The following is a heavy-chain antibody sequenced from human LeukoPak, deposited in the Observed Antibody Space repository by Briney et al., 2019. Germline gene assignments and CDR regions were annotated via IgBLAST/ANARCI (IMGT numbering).Heavy chain of an antibody. CDR1: GGSFSSYY. Sequence: SESLSLTCTVYGGSFSSYYWSWIRQPTGKGLEWIGEINHSGSTNYNPYLKSGVTISVETSKTQFSLKLSSVTAADTAVYYCARGVPGSSGWYGGFDPWGQETLVTVSS. D-gene: IGHD6-19*01. V-gene: IGHV4-34*01. CDR2: INHSGST. J-gene: IGHJ5*02. CDR3: ARGVPGSSGWYGGFDP.